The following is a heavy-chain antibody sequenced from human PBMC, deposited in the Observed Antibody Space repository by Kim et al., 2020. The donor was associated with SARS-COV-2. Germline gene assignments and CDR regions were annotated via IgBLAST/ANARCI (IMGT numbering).Heavy chain of an antibody. J-gene: IGHJ4*02. D-gene: IGHD1-26*01. Sequence: EPGKGRFTSSRDNSKTTLYLQINDLRPEDTAVYYCARVYSGSYFGQFDYWGQGTLVTVS. V-gene: IGHV3-30*01. CDR3: ARVYSGSYFGQFDY.